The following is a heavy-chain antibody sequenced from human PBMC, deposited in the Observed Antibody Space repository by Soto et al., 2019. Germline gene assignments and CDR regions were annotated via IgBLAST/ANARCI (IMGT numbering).Heavy chain of an antibody. CDR1: GFTFTSSA. J-gene: IGHJ4*02. CDR2: IVVGSGNT. Sequence: SVKVSCKASGFTFTSSAMQWVRQARGQRLEWIGWIVVGSGNTNYAQKFQERVTITRDMSTSTAYMELSSLRSEDTAVYYCAAGALGYCSSTSCYAPYWGQGTLVTVSS. D-gene: IGHD2-2*01. V-gene: IGHV1-58*02. CDR3: AAGALGYCSSTSCYAPY.